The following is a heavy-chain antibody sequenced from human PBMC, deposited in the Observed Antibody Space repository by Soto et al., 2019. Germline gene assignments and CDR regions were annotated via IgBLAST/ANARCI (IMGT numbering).Heavy chain of an antibody. CDR1: GYTFTSYG. CDR2: ISAYNGNT. CDR3: ARVGYDFWSGYYAANASGIRYYYYMDV. V-gene: IGHV1-18*01. Sequence: ASVKVSCKASGYTFTSYGISWVRQAPGQGLEWMGWISAYNGNTNYAQKLQGRVTMTTDTSTSTAYMELRSLRSDDTAVYYCARVGYDFWSGYYAANASGIRYYYYMDVWGKGTTVTVSS. D-gene: IGHD3-3*01. J-gene: IGHJ6*03.